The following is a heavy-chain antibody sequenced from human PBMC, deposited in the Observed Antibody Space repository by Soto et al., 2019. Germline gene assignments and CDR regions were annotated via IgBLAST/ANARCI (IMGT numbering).Heavy chain of an antibody. V-gene: IGHV1-2*04. CDR2: INPNSGGT. CDR3: ARPMTPVTNDAFDI. J-gene: IGHJ3*02. D-gene: IGHD4-17*01. Sequence: ASVKVSCKASGYTFTGYYMHWVRQAPGQGLEWMGWINPNSGGTNYAQKFQGWVTMTRDTSISTAYMELSRLRSDDTAVYYCARPMTPVTNDAFDIWGQGTMVTVSS. CDR1: GYTFTGYY.